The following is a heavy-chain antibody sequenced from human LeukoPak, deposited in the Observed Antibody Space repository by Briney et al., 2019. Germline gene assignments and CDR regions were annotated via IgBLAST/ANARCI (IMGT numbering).Heavy chain of an antibody. CDR2: IGGSDTTT. V-gene: IGHV3-48*03. J-gene: IGHJ4*02. D-gene: IGHD3-22*01. Sequence: GGSLRLSCAASGFAFSAYEMNWVRQAPGKGLEWVSYIGGSDTTTYYADSAKGRFTISRDNARNSLYLQMNSLRAEDTALYYCTTLGYHLDSWGQGTLVTVSS. CDR1: GFAFSAYE. CDR3: TTLGYHLDS.